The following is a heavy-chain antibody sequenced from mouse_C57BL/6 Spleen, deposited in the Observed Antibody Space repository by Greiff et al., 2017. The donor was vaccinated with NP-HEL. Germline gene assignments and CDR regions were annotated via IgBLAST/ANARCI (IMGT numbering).Heavy chain of an antibody. D-gene: IGHD2-2*01. CDR2: IYPGSGST. V-gene: IGHV1-55*01. CDR3: ARSAGIYYGYDAGFDY. CDR1: GYTFTSYW. Sequence: QVQLQQPGAELVKPGASVKMSCKASGYTFTSYWITWVKQRPGQGLEWIGDIYPGSGSTNYNEKFKSKATLTVDTSSSTAYMQLSSLTSEDSAVYYCARSAGIYYGYDAGFDYWGQGTTLTVSS. J-gene: IGHJ2*01.